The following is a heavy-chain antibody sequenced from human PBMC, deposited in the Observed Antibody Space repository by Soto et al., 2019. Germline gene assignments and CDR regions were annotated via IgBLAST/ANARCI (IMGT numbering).Heavy chain of an antibody. J-gene: IGHJ4*02. CDR1: GFTYDSYA. D-gene: IGHD3-16*01. Sequence: GGSLRLSCAASGFTYDSYAMSWVRQAPGKGLEWVSGINSGGTVAHYADSVTGRFAISRDNSKNTLSLEMNSLRADDTGLYYCAISTGGFGGLFVVPSDYWGQGTLVTSPQ. CDR3: AISTGGFGGLFVVPSDY. V-gene: IGHV3-23*01. CDR2: INSGGTVA.